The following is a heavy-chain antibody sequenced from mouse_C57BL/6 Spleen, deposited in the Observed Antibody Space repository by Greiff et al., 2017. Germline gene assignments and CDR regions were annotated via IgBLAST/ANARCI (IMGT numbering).Heavy chain of an antibody. CDR2: INPNNGGT. J-gene: IGHJ4*01. D-gene: IGHD2-2*01. CDR3: AVMVKDAMDY. Sequence: EVKLQESGPELVKPGASVKIPCKASGYTFTDYNMDWVKQSHGKSLEWIGDINPNNGGTTYNQKFKGKATLTVDKSSSTAYMELRSLTSEDTAVYYCAVMVKDAMDYWGQGTSVTVSS. V-gene: IGHV1-18*01. CDR1: GYTFTDYN.